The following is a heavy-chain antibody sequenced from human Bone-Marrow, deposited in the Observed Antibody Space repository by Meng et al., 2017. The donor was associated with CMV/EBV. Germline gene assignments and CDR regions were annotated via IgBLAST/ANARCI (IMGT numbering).Heavy chain of an antibody. J-gene: IGHJ6*02. CDR3: ARDGTVGASRWVYYYYYGMDV. D-gene: IGHD1-26*01. Sequence: GESLKISCAASGFTFSSYSMNWVRQAPGKGLEWVSSISSSSSYIYYADSVKGRFTISRDNAKNSLYLQMNSLRAEDTAVYYCARDGTVGASRWVYYYYYGMDVWGQGTTVTVSS. CDR2: ISSSSSYI. CDR1: GFTFSSYS. V-gene: IGHV3-21*01.